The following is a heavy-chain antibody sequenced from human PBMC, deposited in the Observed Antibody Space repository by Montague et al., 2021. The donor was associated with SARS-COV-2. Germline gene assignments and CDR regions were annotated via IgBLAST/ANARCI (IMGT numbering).Heavy chain of an antibody. CDR2: LYYTGGS. J-gene: IGHJ2*01. V-gene: IGHV4-39*06. Sequence: SETLSLTCTVSGGSIGNWTYYWVWVRQPPGKGLEWIASLYYTGGSFYNPYLMIRVTKSIDTSKNQITLNLASVTAADTAVYYCAREFEGYFDHWGRGTLVTVSS. D-gene: IGHD3-10*01. CDR1: GGSIGNWTYY. CDR3: AREFEGYFDH.